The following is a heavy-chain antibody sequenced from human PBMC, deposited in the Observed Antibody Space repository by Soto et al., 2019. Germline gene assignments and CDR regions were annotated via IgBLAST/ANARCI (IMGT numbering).Heavy chain of an antibody. CDR2: INPNSGGT. CDR1: GYTFTGYY. J-gene: IGHJ3*02. Sequence: ASVKVSCKASGYTFTGYYMHWVRQAPGQGLEWMGWINPNSGGTNYAQKFQGWVTMTRDTSISTAYMELSRLRSDDTAVYYCATYSGSYRDAFDIWGQGTMVTVS. V-gene: IGHV1-2*04. CDR3: ATYSGSYRDAFDI. D-gene: IGHD1-26*01.